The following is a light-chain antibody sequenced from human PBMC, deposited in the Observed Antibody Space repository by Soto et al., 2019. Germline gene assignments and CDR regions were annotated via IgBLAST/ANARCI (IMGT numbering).Light chain of an antibody. J-gene: IGKJ1*01. CDR3: QQTFGIFPWT. CDR1: QSIRDY. V-gene: IGKV1-39*01. Sequence: DIQMTQSPSSLSASVGDRVTITCRASQSIRDYLNWYQHKPGMAPQLLIYAASNLQTGVPSRFSGSGSGIEFTLTIASLQPEDFATYYCQQTFGIFPWTFGQGTKVDIK. CDR2: AAS.